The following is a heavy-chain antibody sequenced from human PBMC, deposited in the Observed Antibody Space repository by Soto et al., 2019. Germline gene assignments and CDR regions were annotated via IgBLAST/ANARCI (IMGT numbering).Heavy chain of an antibody. CDR1: GFTFSSYA. D-gene: IGHD6-19*01. J-gene: IGHJ4*02. CDR3: ARSSGWYSFLSGFDY. V-gene: IGHV3-30-3*01. CDR2: ILYDGSNK. Sequence: GGSLRLSCAASGFTFSSYAMHWVRQAPGKGLEWVAVILYDGSNKYYADSVKGRFTISRDNSKNTLYLQMNSLRAEDTAVYYCARSSGWYSFLSGFDYWGQGTLVTVSS.